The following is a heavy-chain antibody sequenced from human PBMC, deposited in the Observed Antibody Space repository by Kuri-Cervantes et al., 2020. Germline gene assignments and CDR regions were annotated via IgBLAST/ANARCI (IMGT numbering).Heavy chain of an antibody. CDR3: ARGHLSFDFDP. Sequence: GESLKISCAASGFTFSSYSMNWVRQAPGKGLEWVAAISTDGGRQYYLDSVRGRFTVSRDNSHNTLFLQMDSLRPEDTAVYYCARGHLSFDFDPWGQGTLVTVSS. D-gene: IGHD3-9*01. CDR1: GFTFSSYS. J-gene: IGHJ5*02. V-gene: IGHV3-30*03. CDR2: ISTDGGRQ.